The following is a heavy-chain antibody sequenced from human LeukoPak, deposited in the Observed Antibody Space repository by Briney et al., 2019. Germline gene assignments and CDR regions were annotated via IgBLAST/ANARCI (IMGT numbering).Heavy chain of an antibody. D-gene: IGHD6-13*01. CDR3: AKDERGLIAAASFDY. CDR2: ISGSGGST. CDR1: GFSLSSYA. Sequence: GGSLRLSXAASGFSLSSYALTWVRQAPGKGLEWVSAISGSGGSTYYADSVKGRFTISRDNSKNTLYLQMNSLRAEDTAVYYCAKDERGLIAAASFDYWGQGTLVTVSS. V-gene: IGHV3-23*01. J-gene: IGHJ4*02.